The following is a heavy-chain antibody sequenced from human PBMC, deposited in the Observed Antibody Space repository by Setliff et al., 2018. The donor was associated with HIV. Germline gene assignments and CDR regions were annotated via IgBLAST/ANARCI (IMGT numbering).Heavy chain of an antibody. CDR2: IVVGSGNT. D-gene: IGHD3-22*01. CDR3: AAASPRYYYDSSGYYTVDAFDI. V-gene: IGHV1-58*01. Sequence: SVKVSCKASGFTFTSSAVQWVRQARGQRLEWIGWIVVGSGNTNYAQKFQEKVTITRDMSTSTAYMELSSLRSEDTAVYYCAAASPRYYYDSSGYYTVDAFDIWGQGTMVTVS. CDR1: GFTFTSSA. J-gene: IGHJ3*02.